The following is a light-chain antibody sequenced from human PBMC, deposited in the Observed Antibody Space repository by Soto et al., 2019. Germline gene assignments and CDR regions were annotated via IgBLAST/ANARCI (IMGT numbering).Light chain of an antibody. V-gene: IGKV3-15*01. CDR2: GAS. J-gene: IGKJ4*01. CDR1: QSVCSN. Sequence: EIVMTQSPATLSVSPGERATLSCRASQSVCSNLAWYQRKSGQAPRLLIYGASTRATGIPARFSGSGSGTEFTLTISSLQSEDFAVYYCQQYNNWPLTFGGGTKVEIK. CDR3: QQYNNWPLT.